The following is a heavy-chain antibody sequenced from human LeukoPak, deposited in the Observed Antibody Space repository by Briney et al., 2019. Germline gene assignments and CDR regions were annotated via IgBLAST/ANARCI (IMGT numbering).Heavy chain of an antibody. CDR2: ISGSGGST. J-gene: IGHJ6*03. D-gene: IGHD2-2*02. CDR1: GFTFSSYA. V-gene: IGHV3-23*01. CDR3: AKGLYQLLYGDDLEYYYYYMDV. Sequence: GGSLRLSCAASGFTFSSYAMSWVRQAPGKGLEWVSAISGSGGSTYYADSVKGRFTISRDNSKNTLYLQMNSLRAEDTAVYYCAKGLYQLLYGDDLEYYYYYMDVWGKGTTVTVSS.